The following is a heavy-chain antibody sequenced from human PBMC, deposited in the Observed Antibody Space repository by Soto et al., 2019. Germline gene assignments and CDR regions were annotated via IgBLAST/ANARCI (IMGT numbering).Heavy chain of an antibody. D-gene: IGHD3-3*01. CDR2: INHSGST. Sequence: QVQLQQWGAGLLKPSETLSLTCAVYGGSFSGYYWSWIRQPPGKGLEWIGEINHSGSTNYNPSLKSRVTISVDTSKNQFSLKLSSVTAADTAVYYCASPDPAGDDFGGVDGGDVGFDIWGQGTMVTVSS. J-gene: IGHJ3*02. CDR3: ASPDPAGDDFGGVDGGDVGFDI. CDR1: GGSFSGYY. V-gene: IGHV4-34*01.